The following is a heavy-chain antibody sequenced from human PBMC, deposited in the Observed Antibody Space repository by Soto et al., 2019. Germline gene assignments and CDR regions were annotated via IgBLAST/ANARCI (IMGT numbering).Heavy chain of an antibody. CDR1: GFTFSNYA. V-gene: IGHV3-23*01. D-gene: IGHD2-15*01. Sequence: GGSLRLSCAASGFTFSNYAMTWVRQAPGKGLEWGSAISSGGSTYYADSVKGRFTISRDNSKNTLHLQMNSLRAEDTAVYYCAKGGEGYCSGTSCLYHMDAWGKGTTVTVSS. CDR2: ISSGGST. J-gene: IGHJ6*03. CDR3: AKGGEGYCSGTSCLYHMDA.